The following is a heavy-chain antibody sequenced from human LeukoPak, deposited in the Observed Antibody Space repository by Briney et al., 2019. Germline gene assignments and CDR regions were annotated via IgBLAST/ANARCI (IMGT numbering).Heavy chain of an antibody. CDR3: VRAKYFDRSGYYLVHAFDI. J-gene: IGHJ3*02. D-gene: IGHD3-22*01. V-gene: IGHV4-59*02. CDR2: IYNSGST. Sequence: SETLSLTCTVSGGSVSYYYWSWIRQPPGKGLEWIGYIYNSGSTNNNPSLKSRVTISADPSKNQFSLKLNSVTAADTAVYYCVRAKYFDRSGYYLVHAFDIWGQGTMVTASS. CDR1: GGSVSYYY.